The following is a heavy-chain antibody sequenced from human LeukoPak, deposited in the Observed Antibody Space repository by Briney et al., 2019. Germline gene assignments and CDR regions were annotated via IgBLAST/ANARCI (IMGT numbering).Heavy chain of an antibody. CDR3: ARDLLNEGNHLDY. CDR2: IYYSGST. J-gene: IGHJ4*02. CDR1: GGSISSGDYY. Sequence: SETLSLTCTVSGGSISSGDYYWSWIRQPPGKGLEWIGYIYYSGSTYYNPSLKSRVTISVDTSKNQFSLKPSSVTAADTAVYYCARDLLNEGNHLDYWGQGTLVTVSS. D-gene: IGHD4-23*01. V-gene: IGHV4-30-4*01.